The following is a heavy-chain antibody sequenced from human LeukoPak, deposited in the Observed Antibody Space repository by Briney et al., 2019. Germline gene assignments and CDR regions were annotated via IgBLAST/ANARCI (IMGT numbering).Heavy chain of an antibody. CDR3: ARDDGAGGPFDY. V-gene: IGHV3-66*01. CDR1: GFTFSSNY. CDR2: IYSGGSI. D-gene: IGHD3-10*01. Sequence: GGSLRLSCVVSGFTFSSNYMNWARQAPGKGLEWVSVIYSGGSIYYADSVKGRFTISRDNSKNTLYLQMNSLRAEDTAVYYCARDDGAGGPFDYWGQGTLVTVSS. J-gene: IGHJ4*02.